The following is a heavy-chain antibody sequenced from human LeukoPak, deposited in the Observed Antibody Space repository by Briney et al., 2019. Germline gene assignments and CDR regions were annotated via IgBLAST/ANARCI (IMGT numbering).Heavy chain of an antibody. V-gene: IGHV3-48*03. J-gene: IGHJ5*02. CDR1: GFTFNNYA. CDR2: ISYSGSTT. CDR3: ARAGPPAFDP. Sequence: GRSLRLSCVASGFTFNNYAMNWVRQAPGKGLEWVSYISYSGSTTSYADSVKGRFTISRDNAKNSLYLQMNSLRAEDTAVYYCARAGPPAFDPWGQGTLVTVSS.